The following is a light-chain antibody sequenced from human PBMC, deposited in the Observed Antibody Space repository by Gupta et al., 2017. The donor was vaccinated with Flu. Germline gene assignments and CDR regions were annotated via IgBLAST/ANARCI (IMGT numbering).Light chain of an antibody. CDR2: KAS. Sequence: DIQMTQSPSTLSASVGDRVTITCRASQSISSWLAWYHQKPGKTPKLLIYKASTLESGVPSRFSGSGSGTEFTLTISSLQPDAFATYYCRQENSPSRTFGQGTKVEVK. CDR1: QSISSW. V-gene: IGKV1-5*03. J-gene: IGKJ1*01. CDR3: RQENSPSRT.